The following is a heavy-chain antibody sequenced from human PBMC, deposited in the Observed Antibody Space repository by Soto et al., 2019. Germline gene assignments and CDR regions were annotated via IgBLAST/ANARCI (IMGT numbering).Heavy chain of an antibody. V-gene: IGHV3-30*18. CDR1: GFTFSSYG. CDR2: ISYDGSNK. D-gene: IGHD5-18*01. CDR3: AKDLDTAMVGASGWSGFDY. J-gene: IGHJ4*02. Sequence: ESGGGVVQPGRSLRLSCAASGFTFSSYGMHWVRQAPGKGLEWVAVISYDGSNKYYADSVKGRFTISRDNSKNTLYLQMNSLRAEDTAVYYCAKDLDTAMVGASGWSGFDYWGQGTLVTVSS.